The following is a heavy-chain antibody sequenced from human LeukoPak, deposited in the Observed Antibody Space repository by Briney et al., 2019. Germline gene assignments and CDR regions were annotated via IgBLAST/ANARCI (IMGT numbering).Heavy chain of an antibody. V-gene: IGHV4-4*07. CDR2: IYTTGST. Sequence: SETLSLTCTVSGGSISRNYWSWIRQPAGKGLEWIGRIYTTGSTYYNPSLKSRVTISVDTSKNQFSLKLSSVTAADTAVYYCALYSGSRNWFDPWGQGTLVTVS. CDR1: GGSISRNY. D-gene: IGHD5-12*01. J-gene: IGHJ5*02. CDR3: ALYSGSRNWFDP.